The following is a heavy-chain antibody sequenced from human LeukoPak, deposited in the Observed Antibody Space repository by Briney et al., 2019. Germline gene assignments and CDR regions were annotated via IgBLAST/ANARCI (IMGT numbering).Heavy chain of an antibody. V-gene: IGHV3-9*01. D-gene: IGHD3-3*01. CDR3: ATPHQYDFWSGLGYYYYMDV. CDR1: GFTLDDYV. J-gene: IGHJ6*03. CDR2: ISWNSVSI. Sequence: GGSLRLSCAASGFTLDDYVMHWVRQAPGRGLEWVSGISWNSVSIGYADSVKGRFTISRDNAKNSLYLQMNSLRAEDTAVYYCATPHQYDFWSGLGYYYYMDVWGKGTTVTVSS.